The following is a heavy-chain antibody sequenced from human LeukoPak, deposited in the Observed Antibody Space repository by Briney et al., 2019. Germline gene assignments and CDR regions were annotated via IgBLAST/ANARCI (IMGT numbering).Heavy chain of an antibody. CDR2: ISWNSGST. D-gene: IGHD2-21*01. J-gene: IGHJ4*02. Sequence: GGSLRLSCAASGFTFDDYAMHWVRQAPGKGLEWVSGISWNSGSTGYADSVKGRFTVSRDNAKNSLYLQMNSLRAEDTALYYCAKDASGAINYFDYWGQGTLVTVSS. CDR1: GFTFDDYA. CDR3: AKDASGAINYFDY. V-gene: IGHV3-9*01.